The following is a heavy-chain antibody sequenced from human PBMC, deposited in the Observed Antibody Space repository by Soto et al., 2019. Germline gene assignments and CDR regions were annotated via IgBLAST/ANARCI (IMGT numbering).Heavy chain of an antibody. V-gene: IGHV1-2*04. CDR2: INPNSGGT. CDR3: ARDNCSGGSCYSYYYYGMDV. J-gene: IGHJ6*02. Sequence: QVQLVQSGAEVKKPGASVKVSCKASGYTFTGYYMHWVRQAPGQGLEWMGWINPNSGGTNYAQKFQGWVTTTRDTSISTAYMELSRLRSDDTAVYYCARDNCSGGSCYSYYYYGMDVWGQGTTVTVSS. D-gene: IGHD2-15*01. CDR1: GYTFTGYY.